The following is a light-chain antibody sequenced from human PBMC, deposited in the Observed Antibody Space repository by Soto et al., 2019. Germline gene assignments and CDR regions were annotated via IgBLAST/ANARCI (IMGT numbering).Light chain of an antibody. CDR1: SGHRSYT. J-gene: IGLJ2*01. CDR2: LEDGGTY. V-gene: IGLV4-60*02. CDR3: ETWDTNSVR. Sequence: QLVLTQSSSASASLGSSVKFTCTLSSGHRSYTIAWHQQKPGKAPRYLMKLEDGGTYNKGSGVPDRFSGSSSGADRYLTISNLQFEDEADYYCETWDTNSVRFGGGTQLTVL.